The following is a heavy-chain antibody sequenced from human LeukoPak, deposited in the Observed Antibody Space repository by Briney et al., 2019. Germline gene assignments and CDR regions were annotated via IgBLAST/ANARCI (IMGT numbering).Heavy chain of an antibody. D-gene: IGHD1-1*01. CDR2: ISWNSGII. CDR1: GFTFDDYA. Sequence: GGSLRLSCAASGFTFDDYAMHWVRQAPGKGLEWVSGISWNSGIIGYADSVKGRFTISRDNAKNSLYLQMNSLRAEDTALYYCAKDRGARGTGFDYWGQGTLVTVSS. V-gene: IGHV3-9*01. J-gene: IGHJ4*02. CDR3: AKDRGARGTGFDY.